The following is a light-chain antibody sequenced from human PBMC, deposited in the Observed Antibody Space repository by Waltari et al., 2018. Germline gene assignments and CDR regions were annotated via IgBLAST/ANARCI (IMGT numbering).Light chain of an antibody. CDR3: ATWDNSLSDVV. CDR2: DNK. V-gene: IGLV1-51*01. J-gene: IGLJ2*01. CDR1: SSDIGNYY. Sequence: QSVLTQPPSVSAAPGQKVTISCSGSSSDIGNYYVSWYHQLPGAAPKLLIYDNKKQPAGTPDRFSATKSDTAGTLGSTGRQIGDEANYYCATWDNSLSDVVFGGGTKLTVL.